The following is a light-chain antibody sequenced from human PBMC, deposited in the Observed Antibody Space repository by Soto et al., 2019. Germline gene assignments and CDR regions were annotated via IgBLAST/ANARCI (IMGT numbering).Light chain of an antibody. CDR1: QSISSW. V-gene: IGKV1-5*01. CDR3: QQYNSYSIT. Sequence: DIQITQSASTLSASVGDRVTITCRASQSISSWLAWYQQKPGKAPKLLIYDASSLESGVPSRFSGSGSGTEFTLTISSLQPDDFATYYCQQYNSYSITFGQGTRLEIK. J-gene: IGKJ5*01. CDR2: DAS.